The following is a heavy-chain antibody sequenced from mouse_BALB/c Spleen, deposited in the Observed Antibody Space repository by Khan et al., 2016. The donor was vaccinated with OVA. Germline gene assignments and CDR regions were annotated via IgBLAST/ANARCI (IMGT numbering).Heavy chain of an antibody. D-gene: IGHD2-3*01. J-gene: IGHJ2*01. Sequence: EVQLQESGPGLVKPSQSLSLTCTVTGYSIASDYAWNWIRQFPGNKLEWMGFISYSGNTNYNPSLKSRISITRDTSKNQFFLQVNCVTSEDTATYYWARVDGGDFDYWGQGTTLTVSS. CDR2: ISYSGNT. CDR1: GYSIASDYA. V-gene: IGHV3-2*02. CDR3: ARVDGGDFDY.